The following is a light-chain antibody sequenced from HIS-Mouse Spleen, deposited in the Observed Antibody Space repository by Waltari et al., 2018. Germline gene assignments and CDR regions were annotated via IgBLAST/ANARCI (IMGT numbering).Light chain of an antibody. V-gene: IGKV1-39*01. CDR1: QSISSY. CDR2: AAS. Sequence: DIQMTQSPSSLSASVGDRVTITCRASQSISSYLNWYQQKPGKAPKLLIYAASSWQSGVPSRCSGSGSGTDFNLTISSLQPEDFATYYCQQSYSTLRTFGPGTKVDIK. J-gene: IGKJ3*01. CDR3: QQSYSTLRT.